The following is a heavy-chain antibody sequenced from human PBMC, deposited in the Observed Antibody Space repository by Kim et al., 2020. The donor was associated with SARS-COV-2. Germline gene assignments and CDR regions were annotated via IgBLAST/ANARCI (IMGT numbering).Heavy chain of an antibody. CDR3: ARDSSPNESSGSASDY. CDR1: GFTFSTYA. V-gene: IGHV3-23*03. Sequence: GGSLRLSCAASGFTFSTYAMSWVRQAPGKGLEWVSVIYTGGTSTDYADSVKGRFIISRDDSKKTLYLHMSSLRAEDTAVYYCARDSSPNESSGSASDYRG. CDR2: IYTGGTST. D-gene: IGHD3-22*01. J-gene: IGHJ4*01.